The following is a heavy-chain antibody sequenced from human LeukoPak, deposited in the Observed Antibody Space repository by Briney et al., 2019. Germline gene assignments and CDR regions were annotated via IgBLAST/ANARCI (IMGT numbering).Heavy chain of an antibody. V-gene: IGHV3-64*01. CDR2: ISSNGGST. CDR1: GFTFSSYA. Sequence: PGGSLRLSCAAYGFTFSSYAMHWVRQAPGKGLEYVSAISSNGGSTYYANSVKGRFTISRDNSKNTLYLQMGSLRAEDMAVYYCARDRSSSGWWGDAFDIWGQGTMVTVSS. CDR3: ARDRSSSGWWGDAFDI. D-gene: IGHD6-19*01. J-gene: IGHJ3*02.